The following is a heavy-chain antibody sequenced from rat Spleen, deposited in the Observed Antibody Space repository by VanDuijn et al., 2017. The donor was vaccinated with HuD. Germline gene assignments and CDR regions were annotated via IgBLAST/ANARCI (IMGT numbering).Heavy chain of an antibody. Sequence: EVQLVESDGGLVQPGRSLKLSCAASGLSFSNYDMAWVRQAPTKGLEWVASISYDGTATYYRDSVKGRFTISRDDAKSTLYLQMNSLRSEDTATYYCARHRGGYSLYVMDAWGQGASVTVSS. J-gene: IGHJ4*01. D-gene: IGHD1-11*01. V-gene: IGHV5S23*01. CDR1: GLSFSNYD. CDR3: ARHRGGYSLYVMDA. CDR2: ISYDGTAT.